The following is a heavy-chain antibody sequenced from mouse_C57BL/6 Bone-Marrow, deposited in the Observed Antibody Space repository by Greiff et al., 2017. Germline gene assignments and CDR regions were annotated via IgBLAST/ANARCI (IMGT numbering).Heavy chain of an antibody. CDR1: GYTFTSYW. CDR3: ARSRGTAQANYAMDY. D-gene: IGHD3-2*02. CDR2: IYPSDSET. Sequence: QVHLQQPGAELVRPGSSVKLSCKASGYTFTSYWMDWVKQRPGQGLEWIGNIYPSDSETHYNQKFKDKATLTVDKSSSTAYMQLSSLTSEDSAVYYCARSRGTAQANYAMDYWGQGTSVTVSS. V-gene: IGHV1-61*01. J-gene: IGHJ4*01.